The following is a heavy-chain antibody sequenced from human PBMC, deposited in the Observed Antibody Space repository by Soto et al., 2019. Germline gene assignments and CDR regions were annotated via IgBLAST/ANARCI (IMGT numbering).Heavy chain of an antibody. Sequence: LRLSCAASGFTFSSYAVSWVRQAPGKGLEWVSAISGSGGSTYYADSVKGRFTISRDNSKNTLYLQMNSLRAEDTAVYYCAKDLGGYVHYYDSSGYSDYWGQGTLV. J-gene: IGHJ4*02. CDR2: ISGSGGST. D-gene: IGHD3-22*01. CDR3: AKDLGGYVHYYDSSGYSDY. CDR1: GFTFSSYA. V-gene: IGHV3-23*01.